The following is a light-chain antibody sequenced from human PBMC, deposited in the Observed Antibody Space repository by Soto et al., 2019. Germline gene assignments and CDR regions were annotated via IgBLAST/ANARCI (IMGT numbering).Light chain of an antibody. CDR2: GAS. Sequence: EIVLTQSPGTLSLSPGERATLSCRASQSVSSSFLAWYQQKPGQAPRLLIYGASSRATGIPDRFSGSGSGTDFTLTISRLEPEDFAVDYCQQYGRSPGLYTFGPGTKVDIK. J-gene: IGKJ3*01. CDR3: QQYGRSPGLYT. V-gene: IGKV3-20*01. CDR1: QSVSSSF.